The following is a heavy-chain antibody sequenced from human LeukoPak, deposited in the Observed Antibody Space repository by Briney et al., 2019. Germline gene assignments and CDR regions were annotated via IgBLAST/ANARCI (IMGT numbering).Heavy chain of an antibody. Sequence: SETLSLTCAVYGGSFSGYYWSWIRQPPGKGLEWIGEINHSGSTNYNPSLKSRVTISVDTSKNQFSLKLSSVTAADTAVYYCARAYYYGSGGIDYWGQGTLVTVSS. CDR2: INHSGST. V-gene: IGHV4-34*01. J-gene: IGHJ4*02. CDR1: GGSFSGYY. D-gene: IGHD3-10*01. CDR3: ARAYYYGSGGIDY.